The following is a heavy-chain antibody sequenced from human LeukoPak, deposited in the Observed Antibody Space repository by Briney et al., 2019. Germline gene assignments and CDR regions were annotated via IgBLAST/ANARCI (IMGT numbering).Heavy chain of an antibody. V-gene: IGHV3-23*01. D-gene: IGHD5-24*01. Sequence: GSLXXSCAASGFTFTSYAMTWVRQAPGKGLEWVSGISGSGGHTYNADSVEGRFTISRDNSKNTVSLQLSSLRVEDTAVYFCAKSHVEMATMGFDYWGQGTLVTVSS. CDR2: ISGSGGHT. J-gene: IGHJ4*02. CDR3: AKSHVEMATMGFDY. CDR1: GFTFTSYA.